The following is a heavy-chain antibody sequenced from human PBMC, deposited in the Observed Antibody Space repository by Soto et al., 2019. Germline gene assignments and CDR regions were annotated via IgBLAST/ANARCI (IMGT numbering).Heavy chain of an antibody. V-gene: IGHV3-48*02. Sequence: GGSLRLSCAASGFTFSSFHMNWVRQAPGRGLEWVAYITSSSDTIYYSDSVKGRFTISRDNGKNSLFLQMNSLRDEDTAVYYCAKDGHYYDSSTSTNRGDYFDYWGQGTLVTVSS. D-gene: IGHD3-22*01. CDR3: AKDGHYYDSSTSTNRGDYFDY. CDR1: GFTFSSFH. CDR2: ITSSSDTI. J-gene: IGHJ4*02.